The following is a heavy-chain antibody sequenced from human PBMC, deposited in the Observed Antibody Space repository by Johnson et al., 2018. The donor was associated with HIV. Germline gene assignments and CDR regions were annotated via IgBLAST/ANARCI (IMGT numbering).Heavy chain of an antibody. CDR2: ISWDGGST. J-gene: IGHJ3*02. D-gene: IGHD3-10*01. CDR1: GFTFDDYT. V-gene: IGHV3-43*01. Sequence: EVQLVESGGVVVQPGGSLRLSCAASGFTFDDYTMHWVRQATGKGLEWVSLISWDGGSTYYADSVKGRFTISRDNSKNSLYLQMNSLRTEDTTLYFCAKDSEKYYYGSGDAFDIWGQGTMVTV. CDR3: AKDSEKYYYGSGDAFDI.